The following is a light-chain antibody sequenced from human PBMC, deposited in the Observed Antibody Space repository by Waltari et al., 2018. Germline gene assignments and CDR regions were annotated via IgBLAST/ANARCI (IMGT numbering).Light chain of an antibody. Sequence: SALTQPSSVSGSPGQSITISCTGSNSDVGHYNLVSWYQQHPGKAPQLLLYEVNQRPSGVSSRFSGSKSGITASLTISGLQAEDEADFYCCSYAGSTTWLFGGGTRLTVL. V-gene: IGLV2-23*02. CDR1: NSDVGHYNL. CDR3: CSYAGSTTWL. CDR2: EVN. J-gene: IGLJ2*01.